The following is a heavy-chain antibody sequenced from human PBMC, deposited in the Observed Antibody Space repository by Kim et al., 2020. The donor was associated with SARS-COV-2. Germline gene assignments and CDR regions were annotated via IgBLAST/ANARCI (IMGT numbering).Heavy chain of an antibody. CDR2: IYSGGST. J-gene: IGHJ6*02. Sequence: GGSLRLSCAASGFTVSSNYMSWVRQAPGKGLEWVSVIYSGGSTYYADTVKGRFTISRDNSKNTPQLQMNSVRAEDTAVYYCARDLGDYGIDVWGQGTTVTVSS. CDR1: GFTVSSNY. V-gene: IGHV3-53*01. D-gene: IGHD3-16*01. CDR3: ARDLGDYGIDV.